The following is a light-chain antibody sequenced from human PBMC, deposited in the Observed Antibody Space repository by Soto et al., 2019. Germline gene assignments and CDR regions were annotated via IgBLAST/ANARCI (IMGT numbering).Light chain of an antibody. J-gene: IGKJ1*01. Sequence: EIVLTQSPGTLSFSPGERATLSCRASQNVDTNYVAWYQQKPGQAPRLLVYGASSRATGIPDRFSGSGSGTDFTLTISRLEPEDFAVYYCQQYGSSRWTFGQGTKVDI. CDR1: QNVDTNY. V-gene: IGKV3-20*01. CDR2: GAS. CDR3: QQYGSSRWT.